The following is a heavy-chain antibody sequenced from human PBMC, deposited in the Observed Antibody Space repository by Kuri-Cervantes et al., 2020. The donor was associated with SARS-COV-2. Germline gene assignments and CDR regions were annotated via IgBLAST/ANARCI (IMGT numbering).Heavy chain of an antibody. Sequence: GESLKISCAASGFTFSSYWMHWVRQAPGKGLVWVSRINSDGSSTSYADSVKGRFTISRDNAKNSLYLQMNILRAEDTAVYYCAREFYSGYDPYFDYWGQGTLVTVSS. V-gene: IGHV3-74*01. D-gene: IGHD5-12*01. CDR3: AREFYSGYDPYFDY. CDR2: INSDGSST. CDR1: GFTFSSYW. J-gene: IGHJ4*02.